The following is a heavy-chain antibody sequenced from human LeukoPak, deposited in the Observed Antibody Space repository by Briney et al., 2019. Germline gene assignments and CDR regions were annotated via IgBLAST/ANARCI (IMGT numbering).Heavy chain of an antibody. V-gene: IGHV3-33*06. J-gene: IGHJ4*02. CDR1: GFTFNDYG. CDR2: IWSDGSNK. Sequence: PGRSLRLSCATSGFTFNDYGMHWVRQTPGKGLQWVAVIWSDGSNKYYADSVKGRFTISRDNSKNTLYLQMNSLRAEDTAVYFCAKEDPNAHAPDHWGQGTLVTVSS. CDR3: AKEDPNAHAPDH.